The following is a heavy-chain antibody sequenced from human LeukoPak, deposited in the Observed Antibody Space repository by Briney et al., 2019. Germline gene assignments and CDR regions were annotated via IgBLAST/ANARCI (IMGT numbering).Heavy chain of an antibody. CDR3: ARSKYYDSSGYENWFDP. Sequence: GAPVTVSCTASGYTFTGYYMHWVRQAPGQGLEWMGWINPNSGGTNYAQKFQGRVTMTRDTSISTAYMELSRLRSDDTAVYYCARSKYYDSSGYENWFDPWGQGTLVTVSS. J-gene: IGHJ5*02. CDR2: INPNSGGT. CDR1: GYTFTGYY. D-gene: IGHD3-22*01. V-gene: IGHV1-2*02.